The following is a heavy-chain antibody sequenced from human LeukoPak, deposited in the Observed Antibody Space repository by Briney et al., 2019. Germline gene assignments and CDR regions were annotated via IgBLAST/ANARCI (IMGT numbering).Heavy chain of an antibody. CDR3: ARAGDYGSGSCAFDM. Sequence: TGGSLSLSCAASGFTFSSYWMHWVRQAPGKGLVWVSRIRSDGSTTYADSVKGRFTISRDNAKNTLYLQMNSLRAEDTAVYYCARAGDYGSGSCAFDMWGQGTMVTVSS. CDR2: IRSDGST. V-gene: IGHV3-74*01. CDR1: GFTFSSYW. J-gene: IGHJ3*02. D-gene: IGHD3-10*01.